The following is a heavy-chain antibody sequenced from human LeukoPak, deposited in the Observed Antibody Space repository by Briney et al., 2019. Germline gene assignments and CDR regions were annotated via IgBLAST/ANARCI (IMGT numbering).Heavy chain of an antibody. CDR3: AKLARGSSRHYFDY. J-gene: IGHJ4*02. CDR1: GFTFSSYA. Sequence: GGSLRLSCAASGFTFSSYAMSWVRQAPVKELEWVSAISGSGGSTYYADSVKGRFTISRDNSKNTLYLQMNSLRAEDTAVYYCAKLARGSSRHYFDYWGQGTLVTVSS. CDR2: ISGSGGST. D-gene: IGHD1-26*01. V-gene: IGHV3-23*01.